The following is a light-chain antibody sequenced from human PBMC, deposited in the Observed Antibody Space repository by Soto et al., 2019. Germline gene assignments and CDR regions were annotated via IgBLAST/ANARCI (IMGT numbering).Light chain of an antibody. V-gene: IGKV4-1*01. CDR3: QQYYSTPRT. CDR2: WAS. J-gene: IGKJ1*01. CDR1: QSVLYSSHNTNY. Sequence: DIVMTQSPDSLAVSLGERATINCKSSQSVLYSSHNTNYLAWYQQKPGQPPKLLIYWASTRESGVPDRFSGSGSGTDFTLTISSLQAEDVAVYYCQQYYSTPRTFGQGTKVEIK.